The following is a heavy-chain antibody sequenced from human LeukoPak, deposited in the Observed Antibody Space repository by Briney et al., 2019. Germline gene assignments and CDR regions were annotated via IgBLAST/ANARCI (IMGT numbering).Heavy chain of an antibody. Sequence: GGSLRLSCAASGFTFSSYGMHWVRQAPGKGLEWVAFIRYDGSNKYYADSVKGRFTISRDNARNSLYLQMSSLRVEDTAFYYCTKGDSSGHYTSVDSWGQGTLVTVSS. J-gene: IGHJ4*02. V-gene: IGHV3-30*02. D-gene: IGHD3-22*01. CDR1: GFTFSSYG. CDR2: IRYDGSNK. CDR3: TKGDSSGHYTSVDS.